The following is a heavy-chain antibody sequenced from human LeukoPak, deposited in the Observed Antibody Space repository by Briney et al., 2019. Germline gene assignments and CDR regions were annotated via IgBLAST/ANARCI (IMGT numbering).Heavy chain of an antibody. Sequence: GGSLRLSCAASGFTFSSYAMSWVRQAPGKGLEWASAISGTGGNTYYADSVKGRFSISRDNSKNTVYLQMSGLRAEDTAVYYCAKDGGYWGQGTLVTVSP. CDR2: ISGTGGNT. J-gene: IGHJ4*02. D-gene: IGHD3-3*01. CDR3: AKDGGY. CDR1: GFTFSSYA. V-gene: IGHV3-23*01.